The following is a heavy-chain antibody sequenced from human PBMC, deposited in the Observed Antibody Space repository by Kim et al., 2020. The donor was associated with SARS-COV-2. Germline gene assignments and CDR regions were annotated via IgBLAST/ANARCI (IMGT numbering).Heavy chain of an antibody. CDR3: ARVGSGSSRAFDY. J-gene: IGHJ4*02. V-gene: IGHV4-4*07. D-gene: IGHD1-26*01. Sequence: YNPSLKSRVTMSVDTSKNQFSLKLSSVTAADTAVYYCARVGSGSSRAFDYWGQGTLVTVSS.